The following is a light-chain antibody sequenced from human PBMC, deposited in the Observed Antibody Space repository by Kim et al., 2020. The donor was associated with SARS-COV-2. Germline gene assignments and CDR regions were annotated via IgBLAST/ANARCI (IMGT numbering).Light chain of an antibody. CDR2: EVS. CDR3: SSYEGSKRV. J-gene: IGLJ1*01. CDR1: SSDVSGYNY. Sequence: PGQSVTISCTGTSSDVSGYNYVSWYEQHPGTAPKLMIYEVSKRPAGVPDRFSGSNSGNTASLTVSGLQAEDEADYYCSSYEGSKRVFGTGTKVTVL. V-gene: IGLV2-8*01.